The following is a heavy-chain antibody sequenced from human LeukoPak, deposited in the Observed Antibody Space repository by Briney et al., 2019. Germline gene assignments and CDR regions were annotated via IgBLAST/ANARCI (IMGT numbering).Heavy chain of an antibody. D-gene: IGHD3-16*02. V-gene: IGHV3-9*01. CDR3: ARDVWGSYPPKDFDY. CDR1: GFTFDDYA. J-gene: IGHJ4*02. CDR2: ISWNSGSI. Sequence: GGSLRLSCAASGFTFDDYAMHWVRQAPGKGLEWVSGISWNSGSIGYADSVKGRFTISRDNAKNSLYLQMNSLRAEDTAVYYCARDVWGSYPPKDFDYWGQGTLVTVSS.